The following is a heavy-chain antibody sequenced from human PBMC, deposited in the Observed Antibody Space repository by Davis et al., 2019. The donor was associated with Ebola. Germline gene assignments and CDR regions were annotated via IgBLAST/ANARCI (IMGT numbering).Heavy chain of an antibody. J-gene: IGHJ4*02. D-gene: IGHD6-25*01. V-gene: IGHV4-30-4*01. CDR3: ARKRREVDENFDY. Sequence: MPSETLSLTCTVSGGSISSGDYYWSWIRQPPGKGLEWIGYIYYSGSTYYNPSLKSRVTISVDTSKNQFSLKLSSVTAADTAVYYCARKRREVDENFDYWGQGTLVTVSS. CDR2: IYYSGST. CDR1: GGSISSGDYY.